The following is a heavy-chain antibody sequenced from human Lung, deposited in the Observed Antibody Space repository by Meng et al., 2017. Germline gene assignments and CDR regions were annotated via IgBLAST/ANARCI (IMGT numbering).Heavy chain of an antibody. CDR3: AREMPMTCYFDQ. Sequence: QVQLVQSGAEGKKPGGALKRDCETSGFTFTTYFLHWLRQAPGQGLQWMGLLNPNGDVTTYSPRFQGRITLTGDTSTSTLYMELSSLTSDDTAVYYCAREMPMTCYFDQWGQGTLVTVSS. V-gene: IGHV1-46*01. CDR2: LNPNGDVT. CDR1: GFTFTTYF. J-gene: IGHJ4*03. D-gene: IGHD3-22*01.